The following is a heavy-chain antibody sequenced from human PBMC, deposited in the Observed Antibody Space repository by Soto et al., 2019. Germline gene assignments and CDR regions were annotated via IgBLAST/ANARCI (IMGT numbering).Heavy chain of an antibody. CDR1: GGSISSYY. D-gene: IGHD1-1*01. J-gene: IGHJ4*02. V-gene: IGHV4-59*01. CDR3: SRGAGRLEY. CDR2: IYYSGST. Sequence: QVQLQESVPGLVKPSETLSLTCTVSGGSISSYYWSWIRQPPGKGLEWIGYIYYSGSTNYNPSLKSRVTISVDTSKNQFSLNLSSVTAADTAVYYCSRGAGRLEYWGQGTLVTVSA.